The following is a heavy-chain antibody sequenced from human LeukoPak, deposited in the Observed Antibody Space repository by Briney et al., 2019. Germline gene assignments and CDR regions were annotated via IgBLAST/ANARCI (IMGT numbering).Heavy chain of an antibody. CDR1: GFTFSSYS. CDR2: ISSSSSYI. CDR3: ARVQQWLVLDY. Sequence: GGSLRLSCAASGFTFSSYSMNWVRQAPGKGLEWVSSISSSSSYIYYADSVKGRFTVSRDNAKNSLYLQMNSLRAEDTAVYYCARVQQWLVLDYWGQGTLVTVSS. D-gene: IGHD6-19*01. J-gene: IGHJ4*02. V-gene: IGHV3-21*01.